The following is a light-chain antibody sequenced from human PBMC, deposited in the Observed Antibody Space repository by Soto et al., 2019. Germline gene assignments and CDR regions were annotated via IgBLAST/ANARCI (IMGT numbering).Light chain of an antibody. CDR3: SSYTSSSTVV. CDR1: SSGVGGYNY. V-gene: IGLV2-14*01. Sequence: QSAVTQPASVSGSPGQSSTISCTGTSSGVGGYNYVSWYQQHPGKAPKLMIYDVSNRPSGVSNRFSGSKSGNTASLTISGLQAEDEANYYCSSYTSSSTVVFVGGTKLTVL. J-gene: IGLJ2*01. CDR2: DVS.